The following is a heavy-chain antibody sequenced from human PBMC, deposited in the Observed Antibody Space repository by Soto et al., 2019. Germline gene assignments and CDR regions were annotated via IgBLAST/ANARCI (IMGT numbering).Heavy chain of an antibody. Sequence: QVQLVQSGAEVRKPGSSVEVSCMASGSTFSSYTVNWVRQAPGQGLEWIGRIIPVLGVTHYARRFQGRVSITADRSRKTDYMELISLTSEDTAVYYCARRRYCGVDCYNKFYYGMDVCGQGTTVTVSS. CDR3: ARRRYCGVDCYNKFYYGMDV. CDR1: GSTFSSYT. J-gene: IGHJ6*02. D-gene: IGHD2-21*02. V-gene: IGHV1-69*02. CDR2: IIPVLGVT.